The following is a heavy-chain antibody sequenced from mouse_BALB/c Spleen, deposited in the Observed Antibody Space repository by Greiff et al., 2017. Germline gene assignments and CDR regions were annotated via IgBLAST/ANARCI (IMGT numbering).Heavy chain of an antibody. CDR3: ARLGRTDYYAMDY. V-gene: IGHV1-4*01. CDR2: INPSSGYT. CDR1: GYTFTSYT. J-gene: IGHJ4*01. D-gene: IGHD4-1*01. Sequence: VKVVESGAELARPGASVKMSCKASGYTFTSYTMHWVKQRPGQGLEWIGYINPSSGYTNYNQKFKDKATLTADKSSSTAYMQLSSLTSEDSAVYYCARLGRTDYYAMDYWGQGTSVTVSS.